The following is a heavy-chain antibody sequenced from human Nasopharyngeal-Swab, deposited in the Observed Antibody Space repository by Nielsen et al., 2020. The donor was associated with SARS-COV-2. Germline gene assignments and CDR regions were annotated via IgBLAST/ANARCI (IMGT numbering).Heavy chain of an antibody. D-gene: IGHD3-16*02. Sequence: GESLKISCAASGFTFSDFYMDWVRQAPGKGPEWVGRIRNKANSHTTEYAASVKGRFTISRDDSMQLLYLQMNSLKTEDTAVYYCAKVDGGSYPARDFDYWGQGTLVTVSS. CDR3: AKVDGGSYPARDFDY. CDR2: IRNKANSHTT. V-gene: IGHV3-72*01. CDR1: GFTFSDFY. J-gene: IGHJ4*02.